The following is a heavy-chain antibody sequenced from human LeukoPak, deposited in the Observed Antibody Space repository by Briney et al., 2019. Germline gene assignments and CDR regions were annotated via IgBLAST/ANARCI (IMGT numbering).Heavy chain of an antibody. CDR2: IIPILGIA. V-gene: IGHV1-69*04. D-gene: IGHD6-6*01. Sequence: SVKVSCKASGGTFSSYAISWVRQAPGQGLEWMGRIIPILGIANYAQKFQGRVTITADKSTSTAYMELRSLRSDDTAVYYCARVIAARPDGGNNWFDPWGQGTLVTVSS. CDR1: GGTFSSYA. CDR3: ARVIAARPDGGNNWFDP. J-gene: IGHJ5*02.